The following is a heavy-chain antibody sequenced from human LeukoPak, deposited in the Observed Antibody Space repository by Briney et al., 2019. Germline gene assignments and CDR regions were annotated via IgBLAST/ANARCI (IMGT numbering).Heavy chain of an antibody. CDR1: GYTFTNYA. Sequence: ASVKVSCKASGYTFTNYAIHWVRQAPGQRLEWMGWINGGNGNTKHSQKFQGRVTITRDTSASTAYMELSSLRSEDTAVYYCVRITAGTFDYWGPGTLVAVSS. CDR2: INGGNGNT. D-gene: IGHD6-13*01. CDR3: VRITAGTFDY. J-gene: IGHJ4*02. V-gene: IGHV1-3*01.